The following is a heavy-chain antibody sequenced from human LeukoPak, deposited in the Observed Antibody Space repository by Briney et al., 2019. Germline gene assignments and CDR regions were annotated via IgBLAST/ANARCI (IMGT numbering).Heavy chain of an antibody. CDR1: GGSISTYY. CDR3: ARHLDYYGSGSYEF. J-gene: IGHJ4*02. D-gene: IGHD3-10*01. V-gene: IGHV4-59*08. CDR2: ISYHGYT. Sequence: PSETLSLTCAVSGGSISTYYWSWIRQSPGKGLEWIGYISYHGYTNYNPSLNSRVTMSVDTSKSQFSLRLSSVTASDTAVYYCARHLDYYGSGSYEFWGQGTLVTVSS.